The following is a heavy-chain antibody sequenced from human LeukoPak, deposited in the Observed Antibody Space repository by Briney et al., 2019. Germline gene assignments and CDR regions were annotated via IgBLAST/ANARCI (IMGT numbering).Heavy chain of an antibody. V-gene: IGHV3-21*04. D-gene: IGHD3-10*01. Sequence: GGSLRLSCAASGFTFSDYTMNWVRQAPGKGLEWLSCISRGGSYIYYADSVKGRFTISRDNSKNTLYLQMNSLRAEDTAVYYCAKDQEYSFDYWGQGTLVTVSS. J-gene: IGHJ4*02. CDR2: ISRGGSYI. CDR1: GFTFSDYT. CDR3: AKDQEYSFDY.